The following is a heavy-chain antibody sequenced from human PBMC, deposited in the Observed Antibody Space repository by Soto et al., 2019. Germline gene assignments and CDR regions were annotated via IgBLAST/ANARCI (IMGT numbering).Heavy chain of an antibody. CDR3: ARDKTDCSSTSCYLVYYYYGMDV. D-gene: IGHD2-2*01. Sequence: GGSLRLSCAASGLTFSSYGMHWVRQARGEGLEWVAVIWYDGSNKYYADSVKGRFTISRDNSKNTLYLQMNSLRAEDTAVYYCARDKTDCSSTSCYLVYYYYGMDVWGQGSTVTVSS. CDR2: IWYDGSNK. V-gene: IGHV3-33*08. J-gene: IGHJ6*02. CDR1: GLTFSSYG.